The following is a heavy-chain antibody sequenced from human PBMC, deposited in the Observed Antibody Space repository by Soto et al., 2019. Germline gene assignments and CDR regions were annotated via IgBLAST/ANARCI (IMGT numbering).Heavy chain of an antibody. CDR1: GFTFSSYA. J-gene: IGHJ4*02. Sequence: GGSLRLSCAASGFTFSSYAMSWVRQAPGKGLEWVSAISGSGGSTYYADSVKGRFTISRDNSKNTLYLQMNSLRAEDTAVYYCAKDCCGSYGSGRNQGKYYFDYWGQGTLVTVSS. CDR3: AKDCCGSYGSGRNQGKYYFDY. D-gene: IGHD3-10*01. CDR2: ISGSGGST. V-gene: IGHV3-23*01.